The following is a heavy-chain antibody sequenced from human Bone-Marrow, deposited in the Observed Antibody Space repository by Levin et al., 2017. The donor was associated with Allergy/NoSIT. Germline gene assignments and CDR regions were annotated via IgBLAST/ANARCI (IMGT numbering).Heavy chain of an antibody. D-gene: IGHD5-12*01. Sequence: ASVKVSCKTSGYTFTSFDINWVRQDTGQGLEWMGWMYPNSDNAGYAQKFQGRVTMTRNTSISTAYMELSSLRSEDTAIYYCARGELGSGYLFDYWGQGTLVTVSS. V-gene: IGHV1-8*01. CDR3: ARGELGSGYLFDY. CDR2: MYPNSDNA. CDR1: GYTFTSFD. J-gene: IGHJ4*02.